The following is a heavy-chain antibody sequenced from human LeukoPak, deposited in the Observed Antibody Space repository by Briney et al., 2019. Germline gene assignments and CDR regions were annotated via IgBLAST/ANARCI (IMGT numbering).Heavy chain of an antibody. CDR3: AKDVDVGTLDY. CDR1: GFTFSSYG. V-gene: IGHV3-30*18. CDR2: ILYDGSNK. J-gene: IGHJ4*02. D-gene: IGHD7-27*01. Sequence: GRSLRLSCAASGFTFSSYGMHWVRQAPGKGREWVAVILYDGSNKYYADSVKGRFTISSDNSKNTLYLQMNSLRAEDTAVYYCAKDVDVGTLDYWGQGTLVTVSS.